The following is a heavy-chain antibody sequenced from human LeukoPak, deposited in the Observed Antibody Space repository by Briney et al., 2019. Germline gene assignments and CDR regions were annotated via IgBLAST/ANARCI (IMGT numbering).Heavy chain of an antibody. CDR1: GYTFTSYG. Sequence: ASVKVSCKASGYTFTSYGISWVRQAPGQGLEWMGWIGAYNGNTNYAQKLQGRVTMTTDTSTSTAYMELRSLRSDDTAVYYCARDAGPGRYYYYYGMDVWGQGTTVTVSS. CDR3: ARDAGPGRYYYYYGMDV. D-gene: IGHD3-10*01. J-gene: IGHJ6*02. V-gene: IGHV1-18*01. CDR2: IGAYNGNT.